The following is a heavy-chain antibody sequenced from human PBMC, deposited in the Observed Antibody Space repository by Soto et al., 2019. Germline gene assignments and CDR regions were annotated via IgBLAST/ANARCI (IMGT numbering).Heavy chain of an antibody. D-gene: IGHD2-15*01. CDR1: GYTFTDYD. V-gene: IGHV1-8*01. CDR2: MNPNSGET. CDR3: ARVAGAARPRWYNWFDP. J-gene: IGHJ5*02. Sequence: QEQLVQSGAEVKKPGASVKVSCKTSGYTFTDYDINWVRQATGQGLEWIGWMNPNSGETGYAQKFQGRVTMTRSASLSTAYLELGSLRSEDTAVYYCARVAGAARPRWYNWFDPWGQGTLVTVSS.